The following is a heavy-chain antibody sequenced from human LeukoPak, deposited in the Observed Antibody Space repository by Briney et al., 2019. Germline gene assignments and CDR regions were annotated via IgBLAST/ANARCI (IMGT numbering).Heavy chain of an antibody. J-gene: IGHJ4*02. V-gene: IGHV4-39*01. D-gene: IGHD5-24*01. CDR1: GGSISSSSYY. CDR2: IFYSGST. CDR3: VTLDGYNWVDY. Sequence: SETLSLTCTVSGGSISSSSYYWGWIRQPPGKGLEWIGNIFYSGSTKYSSSLKSRITISVDTSRNQFSLKMTSVTAADTAVYYCVTLDGYNWVDYWGQGTLVTVSS.